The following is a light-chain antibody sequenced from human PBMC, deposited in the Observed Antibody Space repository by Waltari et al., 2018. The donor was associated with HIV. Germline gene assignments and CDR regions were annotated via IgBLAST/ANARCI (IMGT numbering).Light chain of an antibody. J-gene: IGLJ1*01. V-gene: IGLV2-14*03. CDR1: SSDVGGYTS. CDR3: SSYTSSSTPCV. CDR2: DVS. Sequence: QSALTQPASVSGSPGQSLTISCTGTSSDVGGYTSVSWYQQHPGKAPKLMIYDVSNRPSGVSNRFSGSKSGNTASLTISGLQAEDEADYYCSSYTSSSTPCVFGTGTKVTVL.